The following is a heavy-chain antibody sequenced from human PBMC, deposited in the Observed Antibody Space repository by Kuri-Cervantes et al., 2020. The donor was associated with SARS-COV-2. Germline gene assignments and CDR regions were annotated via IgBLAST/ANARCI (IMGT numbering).Heavy chain of an antibody. J-gene: IGHJ4*02. CDR2: MNPNSGNT. Sequence: SVNVSCKASGYTFTSYDINWVRQATGQGLEWMGWMNPNSGNTGYAQKFQGRVTMTRNTSISTAYMELSSLRSEDTAVYYCAKAGGYSGYLYYFDYWGQGTLVTVSS. D-gene: IGHD5-12*01. CDR1: GYTFTSYD. CDR3: AKAGGYSGYLYYFDY. V-gene: IGHV1-8*02.